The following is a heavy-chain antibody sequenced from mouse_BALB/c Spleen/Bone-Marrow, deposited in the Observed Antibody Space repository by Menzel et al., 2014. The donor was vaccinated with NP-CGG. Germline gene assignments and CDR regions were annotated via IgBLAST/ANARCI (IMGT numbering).Heavy chain of an antibody. CDR3: ARSYYDGSSFAY. D-gene: IGHD1-1*01. CDR1: GYTFXSYR. J-gene: IGHJ3*01. CDR2: INPSTGYT. Sequence: VKLVESGAELAKPGASVKMSCKASGYTFXSYRMHWVKQRPGQGMEWIGYINPSTGYTEYNQKFKDKATLTADKSSSTAYMQLSSLTSEDSAVYYCARSYYDGSSFAYWGQGTLVTVSA. V-gene: IGHV1-4*01.